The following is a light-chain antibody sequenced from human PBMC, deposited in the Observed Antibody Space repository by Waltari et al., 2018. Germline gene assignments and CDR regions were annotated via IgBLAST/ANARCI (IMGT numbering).Light chain of an antibody. CDR1: PTFWSF. V-gene: IGKV3-11*01. J-gene: IGKJ2*01. CDR2: CSS. Sequence: RGRPTFWSFLAWYPQEPGQAPKRLLFCSSGRAPGNPSKFSGRGAGTDFTLTVSNLEAGGFAVYYCQERSNWAYTFGQGTRVEIK. CDR3: QERSNWAYT.